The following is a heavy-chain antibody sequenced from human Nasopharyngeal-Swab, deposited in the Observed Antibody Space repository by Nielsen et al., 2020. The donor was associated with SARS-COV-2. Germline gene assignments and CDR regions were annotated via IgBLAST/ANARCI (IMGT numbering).Heavy chain of an antibody. CDR3: ARPLNIAAAGTGAFYL. CDR1: GFTVSSNY. J-gene: IGHJ3*01. Sequence: GESLKISCSASGFTVSSNYMSWVRQAPGKGLEWVSVIYTGGSTYYADSVKGRFTISRDNSKYTLYLQMNSLRAEDTAVYYCARPLNIAAAGTGAFYLWGQGTMVTVS. V-gene: IGHV3-53*01. D-gene: IGHD6-13*01. CDR2: IYTGGST.